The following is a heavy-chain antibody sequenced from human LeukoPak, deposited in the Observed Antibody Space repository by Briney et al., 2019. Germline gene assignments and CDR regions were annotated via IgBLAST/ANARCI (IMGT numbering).Heavy chain of an antibody. Sequence: SCKASGGTFSSYSMNWFRQAPGKGLEWVSSISSSSSYIYYADSVKGRFTISRDNAKNSLYLQMNSLRAEDTAVYYCARARGLDYYFDYWGQGTLVTVSS. D-gene: IGHD3/OR15-3a*01. CDR2: ISSSSSYI. CDR3: ARARGLDYYFDY. V-gene: IGHV3-21*01. CDR1: GGTFSSYS. J-gene: IGHJ4*02.